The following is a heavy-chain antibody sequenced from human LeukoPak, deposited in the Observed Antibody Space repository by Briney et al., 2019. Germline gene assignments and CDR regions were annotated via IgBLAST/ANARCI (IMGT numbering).Heavy chain of an antibody. J-gene: IGHJ6*03. Sequence: ASVKVSCKVPGYTLTELSMHWVRQAPGKGLEWMGGFDPEDGETIYAQKFQGRVTMTEDTSTDTAYMELSSLRSEDTAVYYCARGRYYDFWSGYHDPNYYYYYMDVWGKGTTVTVSS. CDR3: ARGRYYDFWSGYHDPNYYYYYMDV. V-gene: IGHV1-24*01. CDR2: FDPEDGET. D-gene: IGHD3-3*01. CDR1: GYTLTELS.